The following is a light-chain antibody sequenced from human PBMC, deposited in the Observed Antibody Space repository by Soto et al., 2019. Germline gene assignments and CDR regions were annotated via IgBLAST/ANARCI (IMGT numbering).Light chain of an antibody. J-gene: IGKJ3*01. CDR2: AAY. CDR3: QMYNSAPFT. Sequence: DMQMTQSPSSLSASLGARVTITCRASQGISNYLAWYQQRPGKVPKLLIYAAYILQSGERSRFSGSASGTDFTLTISSLQPEDVATYYCQMYNSAPFTFGPGTKVDIK. V-gene: IGKV1-27*01. CDR1: QGISNY.